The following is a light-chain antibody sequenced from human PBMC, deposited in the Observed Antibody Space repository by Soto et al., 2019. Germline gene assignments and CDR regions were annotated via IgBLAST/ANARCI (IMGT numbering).Light chain of an antibody. CDR1: ADVSSRY. CDR2: DAS. V-gene: IGKV3D-20*01. J-gene: IGKJ5*01. Sequence: DSVLKQADATLSISTGERATLSCGASADVSSRYVAWYQQKSGLAPRLLIHDASSRATGTPDRFSGSGSGTDFTLTISRLEPEDSAVYYCQQFDDSVTFGQPTRPEI. CDR3: QQFDDSVT.